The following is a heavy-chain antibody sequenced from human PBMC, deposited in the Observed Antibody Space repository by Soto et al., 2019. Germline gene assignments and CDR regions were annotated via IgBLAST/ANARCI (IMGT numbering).Heavy chain of an antibody. V-gene: IGHV4-39*01. D-gene: IGHD4-17*01. CDR3: ARQNSDVPTVYFDL. CDR1: GGSITGSIHY. Sequence: QLQLQESGPGLVKPSETLSLTCSVSGGSITGSIHYWGWIRQPPGKGLEWIGSIFYNGSPYYSPSLRSRVTISVDTSKNQFSLRLNSVTAADTAVYYCARQNSDVPTVYFDLWGRGTLVTVSS. J-gene: IGHJ2*01. CDR2: IFYNGSP.